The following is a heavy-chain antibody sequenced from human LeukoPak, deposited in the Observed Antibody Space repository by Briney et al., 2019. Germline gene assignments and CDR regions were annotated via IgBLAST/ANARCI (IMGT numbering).Heavy chain of an antibody. Sequence: SETLSLTCTVSGVSISSSSYFWGWIRQPPGKGLEWIGYIYYSGSTYYNPSLKSRVTISVDTSKNQFSLKLSSVTAADTAVYYCARDHSGYALDYWGQGTLVTVSS. CDR2: IYYSGST. D-gene: IGHD5-12*01. V-gene: IGHV4-31*03. CDR3: ARDHSGYALDY. J-gene: IGHJ4*02. CDR1: GVSISSSSYF.